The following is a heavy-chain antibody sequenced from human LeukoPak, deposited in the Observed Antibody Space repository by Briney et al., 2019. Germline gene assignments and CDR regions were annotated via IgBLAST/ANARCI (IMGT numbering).Heavy chain of an antibody. D-gene: IGHD3-3*01. J-gene: IGHJ5*02. CDR3: AKATPRYYDFWSGYLSP. Sequence: GGSLRLSCAASGFTFSSHAMSWVRQAPGKGLEWVSAISGSGGSTYYADSVKGRFTISRDNSKNTLYLQMNSLRAEDTAVYYCAKATPRYYDFWSGYLSPWGQGTLVTVSS. V-gene: IGHV3-23*01. CDR2: ISGSGGST. CDR1: GFTFSSHA.